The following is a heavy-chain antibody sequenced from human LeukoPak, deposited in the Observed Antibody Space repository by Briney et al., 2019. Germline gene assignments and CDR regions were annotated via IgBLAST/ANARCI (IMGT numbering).Heavy chain of an antibody. D-gene: IGHD3-22*01. CDR1: GGSISSYY. J-gene: IGHJ4*02. Sequence: SETLSLTCTVSGGSISSYYSSWIRQPPGKGLEWIGYIYYSGSTNYNPSLKSRVTISVDTSKNQFSLKLSSVTAADTAVYYCASGYYYDSSGYLDYWGQGTLVTVSS. CDR3: ASGYYYDSSGYLDY. V-gene: IGHV4-59*08. CDR2: IYYSGST.